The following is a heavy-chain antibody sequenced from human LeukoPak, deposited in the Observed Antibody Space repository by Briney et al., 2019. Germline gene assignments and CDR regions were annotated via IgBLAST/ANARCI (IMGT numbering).Heavy chain of an antibody. CDR3: AKESGKFDD. D-gene: IGHD3-16*01. V-gene: IGHV3-43*02. CDR2: ISGDGGST. Sequence: GGSLGPSCVASGLTFDDYAIHWVRQAPGKGLEWVSLISGDGGSTFYADSVKGRFSISRDNSKNSLYLQMNSLRTEDTAMYYCAKESGKFDDWGQGTLVAVSS. J-gene: IGHJ4*02. CDR1: GLTFDDYA.